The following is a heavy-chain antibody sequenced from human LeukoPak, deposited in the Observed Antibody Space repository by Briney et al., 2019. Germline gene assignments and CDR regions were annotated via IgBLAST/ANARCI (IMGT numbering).Heavy chain of an antibody. CDR1: GFTFSSYS. Sequence: GGSLRLSCAASGFTFSSYSMNWVRQAPGKGLEWVSSISSSSSYIYYADSVKGRFTISRDNAKNSLYLQMNSLRAEDTAVYYCARVSISSGSYLKTQNWFDPWGQGTLVTVSS. CDR2: ISSSSSYI. D-gene: IGHD3-10*01. J-gene: IGHJ5*02. V-gene: IGHV3-21*01. CDR3: ARVSISSGSYLKTQNWFDP.